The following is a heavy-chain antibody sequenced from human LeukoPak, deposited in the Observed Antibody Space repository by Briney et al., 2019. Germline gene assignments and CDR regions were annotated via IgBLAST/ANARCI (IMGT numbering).Heavy chain of an antibody. J-gene: IGHJ5*02. CDR1: GGSFRGYY. Sequence: SETLSLTCAVYGGSFRGYYWSWIRQPPGKGLEWMWSIYHSGSTYYNPSRKSRVTISVDTSKNQFSLKVSSVTAADTAVYYCARQAIAATGDWFDPWGQGTLVTVSS. CDR2: IYHSGST. V-gene: IGHV4-34*01. D-gene: IGHD2-15*01. CDR3: ARQAIAATGDWFDP.